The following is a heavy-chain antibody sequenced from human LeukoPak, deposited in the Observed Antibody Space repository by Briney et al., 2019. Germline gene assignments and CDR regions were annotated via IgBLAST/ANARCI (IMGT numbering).Heavy chain of an antibody. CDR3: ASEGLYCTNRVCYWRYYYYSMDV. Sequence: GGSLRLSCAASGFTFSSYAMSWVRQAPGKGLEWVSAISGSGGSTYYADSVKGRFTISRDNSKNTLYLQMNSLRAEDTAVYYCASEGLYCTNRVCYWRYYYYSMDVWGQGTTVTVPS. J-gene: IGHJ6*02. D-gene: IGHD2-8*01. V-gene: IGHV3-23*01. CDR1: GFTFSSYA. CDR2: ISGSGGST.